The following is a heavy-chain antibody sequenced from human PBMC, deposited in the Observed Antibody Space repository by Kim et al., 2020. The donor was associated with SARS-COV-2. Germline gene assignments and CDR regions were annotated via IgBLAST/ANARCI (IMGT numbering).Heavy chain of an antibody. Sequence: GGSLRLSCAASGFTFSDYYMSWIRQAPGKGLEWVSYISSSGSTIYYADSVKGRFTISRDNAKNSLYLQMNSLRAEDTAVYYCARGGHYYDSSGLEAWFDPWGQGTLVTVSS. J-gene: IGHJ5*02. D-gene: IGHD3-22*01. V-gene: IGHV3-11*04. CDR2: ISSSGSTI. CDR1: GFTFSDYY. CDR3: ARGGHYYDSSGLEAWFDP.